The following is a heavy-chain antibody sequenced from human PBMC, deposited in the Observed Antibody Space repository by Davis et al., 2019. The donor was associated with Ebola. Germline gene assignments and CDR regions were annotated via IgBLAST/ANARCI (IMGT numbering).Heavy chain of an antibody. CDR2: IYTGGST. J-gene: IGHJ4*02. Sequence: GESLKISCAASGFTVSSSYMSWVRQAPGQGLEWVSVIYTGGSTYYADSVKGRFTISRHSSENTVFLQMNSLRPDDTAVYYCARDPPQSGGYVWGQGTLVTVSS. CDR3: ARDPPQSGGYV. V-gene: IGHV3-53*04. D-gene: IGHD5-12*01. CDR1: GFTVSSSY.